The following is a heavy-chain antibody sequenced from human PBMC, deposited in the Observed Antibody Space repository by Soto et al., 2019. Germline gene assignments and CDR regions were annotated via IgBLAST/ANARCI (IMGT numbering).Heavy chain of an antibody. Sequence: EVQLLESGGGLVQPGGSLRLSCVGSGFPFSNYAMTWVRQAPGKGLEWVSVISGSGNNTYQADAVKSRFTISRDNSKNTLYLQMSSLRAEDSAVYFCAKVTVPFLEWVARYYFDYWGQGTLVTGSS. CDR3: AKVTVPFLEWVARYYFDY. D-gene: IGHD3-3*02. J-gene: IGHJ4*02. V-gene: IGHV3-23*01. CDR1: GFPFSNYA. CDR2: ISGSGNNT.